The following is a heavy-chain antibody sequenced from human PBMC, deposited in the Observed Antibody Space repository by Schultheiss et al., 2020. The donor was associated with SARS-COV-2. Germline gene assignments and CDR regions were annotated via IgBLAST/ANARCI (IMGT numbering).Heavy chain of an antibody. D-gene: IGHD6-19*01. Sequence: SQTLSLTCTVSGGSISSYYWSWIRQHPGKGLEWIGYIYYSGSTYYNPSLKSRVTISVDTSKNQFSLKLSSVTAADTAVYYCARHSFNIAVAAYNWFDPWGQGTLVTVSS. CDR2: IYYSGST. J-gene: IGHJ5*02. CDR3: ARHSFNIAVAAYNWFDP. V-gene: IGHV4-59*08. CDR1: GGSISSYY.